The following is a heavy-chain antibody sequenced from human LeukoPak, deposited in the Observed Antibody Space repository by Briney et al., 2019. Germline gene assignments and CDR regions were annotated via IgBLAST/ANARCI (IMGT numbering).Heavy chain of an antibody. CDR2: ISAGGGST. CDR3: AKGDPPTYYDILAGHDY. D-gene: IGHD3-9*01. V-gene: IGHV3-23*01. J-gene: IGHJ4*02. CDR1: GFTFSSYA. Sequence: PGGSLRLSCAASGFTFSSYAMSWVRQAPGKGLEWVAGISAGGGSTYYADSVKGRFTISRDNSKNMPYLQLNSLRAEDTAVYYCAKGDPPTYYDILAGHDYWGQGTLVTVSS.